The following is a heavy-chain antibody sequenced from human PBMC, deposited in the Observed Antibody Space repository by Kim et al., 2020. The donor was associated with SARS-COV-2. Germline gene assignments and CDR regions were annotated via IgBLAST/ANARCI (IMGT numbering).Heavy chain of an antibody. V-gene: IGHV3-53*01. D-gene: IGHD3-10*01. CDR2: IYNNGTT. J-gene: IGHJ4*01. Sequence: GGSLRLSCAASGFTVSTNYLTWVRQAPGRGLEWVSSIYNNGTTYNSASVKGRFSISRDNSKNTVFLQMNSRRADDTAVYYCSRQGYWSGVDYWG. CDR3: SRQGYWSGVDY. CDR1: GFTVSTNY.